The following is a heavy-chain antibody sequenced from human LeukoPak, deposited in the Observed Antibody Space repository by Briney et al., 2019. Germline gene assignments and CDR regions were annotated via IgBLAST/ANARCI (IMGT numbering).Heavy chain of an antibody. Sequence: SQTLSLTCAISGDSVSNNCAAWNWIRQSPSRGLEWLGRTYCRSKFYNDYAESVKSRISINPDTSKNQFSLQLKAVNPEDTAVYFCTRDVSPTPGEAFDIWGQGTMVTVSS. V-gene: IGHV6-1*01. CDR1: GDSVSNNCAA. J-gene: IGHJ3*02. CDR2: TYCRSKFYN. CDR3: TRDVSPTPGEAFDI. D-gene: IGHD5/OR15-5a*01.